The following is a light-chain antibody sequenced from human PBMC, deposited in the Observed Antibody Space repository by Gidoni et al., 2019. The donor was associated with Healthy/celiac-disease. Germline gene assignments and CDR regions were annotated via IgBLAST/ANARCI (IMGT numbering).Light chain of an antibody. Sequence: AIRMTQSPSSFSASTGDRVTITCRASQGISSYLAWYQQKPGKAPKLLIYAASTLQSGVPSRFSGRGSGTDFTLTISCLQSEEFATYYCQQYYSYPLTFGGGTKVEIK. V-gene: IGKV1-8*01. CDR1: QGISSY. CDR3: QQYYSYPLT. J-gene: IGKJ4*01. CDR2: AAS.